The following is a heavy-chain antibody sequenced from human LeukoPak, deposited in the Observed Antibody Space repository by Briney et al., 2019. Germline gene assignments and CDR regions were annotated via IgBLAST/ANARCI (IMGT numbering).Heavy chain of an antibody. CDR1: GLSFSDHY. J-gene: IGHJ4*02. D-gene: IGHD3-22*01. Sequence: GGSLRLSCAASGLSFSDHYMDWIRQAPGKGLEWVGRIRNKVSSYTTEYAASVKGRFTISRDDSKNSLYLQMNSLKTEDTAVYYCARDSGYYHIDYWGQGTLVTVSS. CDR3: ARDSGYYHIDY. CDR2: IRNKVSSYTT. V-gene: IGHV3-72*01.